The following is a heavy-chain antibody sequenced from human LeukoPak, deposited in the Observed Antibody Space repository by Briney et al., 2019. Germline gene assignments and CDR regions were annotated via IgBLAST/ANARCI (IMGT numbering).Heavy chain of an antibody. CDR3: ASPSALPVSFWRGPPQYYFDY. CDR1: GGSISSSSYY. Sequence: SETLSLTCTVSGGSISSSSYYWGWIRQPPGKGLEWIGSIYYSGSTYYNPSLKSRVTISVDTSKNQFSLKLSSVTAADTAVYYCASPSALPVSFWRGPPQYYFDYWGQGTLVTVSS. J-gene: IGHJ4*02. D-gene: IGHD3-3*01. V-gene: IGHV4-39*01. CDR2: IYYSGST.